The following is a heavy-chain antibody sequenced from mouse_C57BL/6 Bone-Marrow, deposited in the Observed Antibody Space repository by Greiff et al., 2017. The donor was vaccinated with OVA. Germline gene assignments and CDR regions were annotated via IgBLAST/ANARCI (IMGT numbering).Heavy chain of an antibody. CDR2: IYPGDGDT. V-gene: IGHV1-82*01. J-gene: IGHJ4*01. Sequence: QVQLQQSGPELVKPGASVKISCKASGYAFSSSWMNWVKQRPGKGLEWIGRIYPGDGDTNYNGKFKGKATLTADKSSSTAYIQLSSLTSEDSAVYFGAIYSKYVGYAMDYWGQGTSVTVSS. CDR1: GYAFSSSW. CDR3: AIYSKYVGYAMDY. D-gene: IGHD2-5*01.